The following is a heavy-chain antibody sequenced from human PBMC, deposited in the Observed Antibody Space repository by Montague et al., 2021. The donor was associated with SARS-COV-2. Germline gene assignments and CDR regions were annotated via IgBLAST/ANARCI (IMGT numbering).Heavy chain of an antibody. CDR1: GGSIISNSYY. J-gene: IGHJ4*02. Sequence: SETLSLTCTVSGGSIISNSYYWSWIRQPPGNGLEWLGTIYYSGSTSYNPSLKSLHTITVDTYRTQFSLKLNSVTAADTTVYVCARHITMNQGAAPGAVDSWGQGILVIVSS. D-gene: IGHD3-22*01. V-gene: IGHV4-39*01. CDR2: IYYSGST. CDR3: ARHITMNQGAAPGAVDS.